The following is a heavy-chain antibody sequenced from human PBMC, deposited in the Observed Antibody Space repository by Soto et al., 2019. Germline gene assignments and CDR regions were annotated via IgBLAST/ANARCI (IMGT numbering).Heavy chain of an antibody. Sequence: SETLSLTCAVYGGSFSGYYWSWIRQPPGKGLEWIGEINHSGSTNYNPSLKSRVTISVDTSKNQFSLKLSSVTAADTAVYYCARGRGIGRTLRELDYWGQGTLVTVSS. J-gene: IGHJ4*02. CDR3: ARGRGIGRTLRELDY. CDR2: INHSGST. CDR1: GGSFSGYY. D-gene: IGHD1-26*01. V-gene: IGHV4-34*01.